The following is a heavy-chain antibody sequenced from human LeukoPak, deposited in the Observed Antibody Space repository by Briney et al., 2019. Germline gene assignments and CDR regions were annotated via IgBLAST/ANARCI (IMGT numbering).Heavy chain of an antibody. J-gene: IGHJ4*02. D-gene: IGHD2-2*02. V-gene: IGHV4-38-2*01. Sequence: PSETLSLTCAVSGYSISSGYYWGWIRQPPGKGLEWIGSIYHSGSTYYNPSPKSRVTISVDTSKNQFSLKLSSVTAADTAVYYCARLYCSSTSCYIARYWYFDYWGQGTLVTVSS. CDR3: ARLYCSSTSCYIARYWYFDY. CDR2: IYHSGST. CDR1: GYSISSGYY.